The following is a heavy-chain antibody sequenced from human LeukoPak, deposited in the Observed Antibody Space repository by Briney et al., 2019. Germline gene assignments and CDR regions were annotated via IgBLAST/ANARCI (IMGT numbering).Heavy chain of an antibody. V-gene: IGHV3-74*01. CDR3: ARRGSSGWYDY. Sequence: GGSLRLSCAASGFTFSSFWMHWVRQAPGKGLEFVSRISGDESSTSYAGSVKGRFTISRDSAKDTLYLQMNSLRAEDSAVYYCARRGSSGWYDYWGQGTLVTVSS. J-gene: IGHJ4*02. CDR1: GFTFSSFW. CDR2: ISGDESST. D-gene: IGHD6-19*01.